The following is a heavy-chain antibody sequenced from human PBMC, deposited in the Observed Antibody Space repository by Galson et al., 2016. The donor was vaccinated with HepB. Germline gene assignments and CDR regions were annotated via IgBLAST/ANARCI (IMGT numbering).Heavy chain of an antibody. CDR3: ATGTDFGGTRFFYGMEA. CDR2: FDCDDGET. J-gene: IGHJ6*04. Sequence: SVKVSCKVSDYSLTELCMHWVRQAPGRGLEWMGGFDCDDGETIYAEKFQGRFIMTEDRSTDTAFMELSRLTPDETAVYYFATGTDFGGTRFFYGMEAWGEGTSVTVSS. D-gene: IGHD3-16*01. CDR1: DYSLTELC. V-gene: IGHV1-24*01.